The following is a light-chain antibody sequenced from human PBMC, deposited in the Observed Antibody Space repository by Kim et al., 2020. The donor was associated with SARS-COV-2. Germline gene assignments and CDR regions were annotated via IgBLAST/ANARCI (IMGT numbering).Light chain of an antibody. J-gene: IGLJ1*01. V-gene: IGLV1-44*01. CDR1: VSNTGRNV. Sequence: QAVVTQPPSASGTPGQRVTISCSGRVSNTGRNVVNWYQQLPGMAPKLLIYNNNQRPSGVPGRFSGSKAGPSASLAILGLQSEDEADYYCAAWDDSLNGYVFGTGTKVTVL. CDR2: NNN. CDR3: AAWDDSLNGYV.